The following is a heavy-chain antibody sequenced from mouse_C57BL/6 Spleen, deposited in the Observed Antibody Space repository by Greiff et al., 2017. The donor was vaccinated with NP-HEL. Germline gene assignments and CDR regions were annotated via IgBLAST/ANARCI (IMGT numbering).Heavy chain of an antibody. CDR2: ISNGGGST. V-gene: IGHV5-12*01. J-gene: IGHJ4*01. Sequence: DVKLVESGGGLVQPGGSLKLSCAASGFTFSDYYMYWVRQTPEKRLEWVAYISNGGGSTYYPDTVKGRFTISRDNAKNTLYLQMSRLKSEDTAMYYCARLSRDYYAMDYWGQGTSVTVSS. CDR1: GFTFSDYY. CDR3: ARLSRDYYAMDY.